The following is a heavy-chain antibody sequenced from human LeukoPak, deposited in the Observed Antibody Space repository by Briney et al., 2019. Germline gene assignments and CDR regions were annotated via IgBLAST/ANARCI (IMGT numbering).Heavy chain of an antibody. V-gene: IGHV3-23*01. CDR2: ISGSGGST. CDR3: TRGPGYDYVWGSYRADY. D-gene: IGHD3-16*02. Sequence: GGSLRLSGAASGFTFSSYAMSWVRKAPGKGLEWVSAISGSGGSTYYADSVKGRFTISRDNSKNTLYLQMGSLRAEDMAVYYCTRGPGYDYVWGSYRADYWGQGTLVTVSS. J-gene: IGHJ4*02. CDR1: GFTFSSYA.